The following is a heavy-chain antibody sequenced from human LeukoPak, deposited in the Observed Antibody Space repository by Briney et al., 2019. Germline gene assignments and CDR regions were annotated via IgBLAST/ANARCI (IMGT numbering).Heavy chain of an antibody. CDR3: ARGPARRRDGYNYYGMDV. D-gene: IGHD5-24*01. J-gene: IGHJ6*02. CDR1: GFTVSSNY. CDR2: IYSGGSI. Sequence: PGGSLRLSCAASGFTVSSNYMSWVRQAPGKGLEWVSVIYSGGSIYYADSVKGRFTISRDNSKNTLYLQMNSLRAEDTAVYYRARGPARRRDGYNYYGMDVWDQGTTVTVSS. V-gene: IGHV3-53*01.